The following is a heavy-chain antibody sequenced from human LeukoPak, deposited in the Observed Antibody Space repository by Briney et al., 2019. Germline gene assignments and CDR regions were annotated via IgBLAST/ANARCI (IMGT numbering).Heavy chain of an antibody. CDR1: GGSISSYY. V-gene: IGHV4-59*12. CDR3: ASHYSSSSFLFDY. D-gene: IGHD6-6*01. CDR2: IYYSGST. J-gene: IGHJ4*02. Sequence: SETLSLTCTVSGGSISSYYWSWIRQPPGKGLEWIGYIYYSGSTNYNPSLKSRVTISVDRSKNQFSLKLSSVTAADTAVYYCASHYSSSSFLFDYWGQGTLVTVSS.